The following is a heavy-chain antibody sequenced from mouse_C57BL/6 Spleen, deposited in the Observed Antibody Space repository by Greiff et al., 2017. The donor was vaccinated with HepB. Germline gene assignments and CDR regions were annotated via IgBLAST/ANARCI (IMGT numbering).Heavy chain of an antibody. Sequence: DVKLQESGPGLVKPSQSLSLTCSVTGYSITSGYYWNWIRQFPGNKLEWMGYISYDGSNNYNPSLKNRISITRDTSKNQFFLKLNSVTTEDTATYYCARGDYSLSYWGQGTLVTVSA. CDR2: ISYDGSN. V-gene: IGHV3-6*01. CDR3: ARGDYSLSY. J-gene: IGHJ3*01. D-gene: IGHD1-1*01. CDR1: GYSITSGYY.